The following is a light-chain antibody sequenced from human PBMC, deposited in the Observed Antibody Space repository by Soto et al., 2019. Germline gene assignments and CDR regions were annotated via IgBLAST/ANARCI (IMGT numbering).Light chain of an antibody. CDR3: SARDDILSGVV. V-gene: IGLV1-47*01. J-gene: IGLJ7*01. CDR2: RSD. Sequence: QSVLTQPPSASRTPGQRVTISCSGSSSNIGSNHVYWYQQFPGMAPKLLMYRSDQRPTGVSDRFSGSKSGTSASLAISGLRSDDEADYYCSARDDILSGVVFGGGTQLTLL. CDR1: SSNIGSNH.